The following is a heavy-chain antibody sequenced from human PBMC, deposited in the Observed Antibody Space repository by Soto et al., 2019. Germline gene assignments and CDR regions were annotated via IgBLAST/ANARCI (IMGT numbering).Heavy chain of an antibody. CDR1: GFTFSSYG. J-gene: IGHJ6*02. CDR2: ISYDGSNK. Sequence: PGGSLILSCAASGFTFSSYGMHWVRQAPGKGLEWVAVISYDGSNKYYADSVKGRFTISRDNSKNTLYLQMNSLRAEDTAVYYCAKHRANTADTYYYYYGMDVWGQGTTVTVSS. CDR3: AKHRANTADTYYYYYGMDV. V-gene: IGHV3-30*18. D-gene: IGHD5-18*01.